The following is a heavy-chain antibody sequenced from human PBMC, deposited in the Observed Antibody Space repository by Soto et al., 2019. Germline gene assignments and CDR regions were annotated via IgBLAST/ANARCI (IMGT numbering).Heavy chain of an antibody. CDR2: ISGNGGST. Sequence: EVQLLESGGGLVQPGGSLRLSCAASGFTFSSYAMSWVRQAPGKGLEWVSVISGNGGSTYYADSVKGRFTNSRDNSKNTLYLQMNSLRAEDTAVYYCAKYSSNYGFNWGQGTLVTVSS. CDR1: GFTFSSYA. V-gene: IGHV3-23*01. CDR3: AKYSSNYGFN. D-gene: IGHD3-10*01. J-gene: IGHJ4*02.